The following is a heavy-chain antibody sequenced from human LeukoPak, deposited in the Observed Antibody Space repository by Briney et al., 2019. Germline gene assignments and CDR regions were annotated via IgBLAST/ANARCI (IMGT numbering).Heavy chain of an antibody. CDR2: IYYSGST. CDR3: ARGIYCSGGSCHNWFDP. V-gene: IGHV4-31*03. Sequence: SETLSLTCTVSGGSISSGGYYWSWIRQHPGKGLEWIGYIYYSGSTYYNPSLKSRVTISVDTSKNQISLKLSSVTAADTAVYYCARGIYCSGGSCHNWFDPWGQGTLVTVSS. J-gene: IGHJ5*02. D-gene: IGHD2-15*01. CDR1: GGSISSGGYY.